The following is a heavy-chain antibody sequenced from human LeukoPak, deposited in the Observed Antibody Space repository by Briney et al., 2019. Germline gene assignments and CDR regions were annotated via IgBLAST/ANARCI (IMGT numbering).Heavy chain of an antibody. Sequence: ASVKVSCKASGYTFSDNHMYWIRQAPGQGLECIGWISPNNGDTNYAQKLQGRITMTGDTSISTGYMELSSLRSDDTAVYYCARELGRNAFDVWGQGTMVTVSS. J-gene: IGHJ3*01. CDR3: ARELGRNAFDV. CDR2: ISPNNGDT. V-gene: IGHV1-2*02. D-gene: IGHD7-27*01. CDR1: GYTFSDNH.